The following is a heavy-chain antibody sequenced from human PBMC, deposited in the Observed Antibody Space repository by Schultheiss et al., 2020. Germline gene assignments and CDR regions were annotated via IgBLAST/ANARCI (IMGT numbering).Heavy chain of an antibody. Sequence: WGSLRLSCAASGFIFSSSWMHWVRQAPGKGLVWVSRINSDGSSTNYADSVKGRFTMSRDNAKNTLYLQMNSLRAEDTAVYYCAPNWFDPWGQGTLVTVSS. V-gene: IGHV3-74*01. J-gene: IGHJ5*02. CDR1: GFIFSSSW. CDR3: APNWFDP. CDR2: INSDGSST.